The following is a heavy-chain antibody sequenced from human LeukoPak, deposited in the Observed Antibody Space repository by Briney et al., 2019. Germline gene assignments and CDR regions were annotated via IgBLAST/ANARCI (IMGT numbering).Heavy chain of an antibody. V-gene: IGHV3-30*02. CDR2: IRYDGSNK. CDR3: AKARYCSGGSCYSGTAYFQH. Sequence: GGSLRLSCAASGFTFSSYGMHWVRQAPGKGLEWVAFIRYDGSNKYYADSVKGRFTISRDNSKNTLYLQMNSLRAEDTAVYYCAKARYCSGGSCYSGTAYFQHWGQGTLATVSS. J-gene: IGHJ1*01. D-gene: IGHD2-15*01. CDR1: GFTFSSYG.